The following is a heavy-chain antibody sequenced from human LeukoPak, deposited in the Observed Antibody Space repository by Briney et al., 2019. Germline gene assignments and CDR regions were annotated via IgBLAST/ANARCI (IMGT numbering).Heavy chain of an antibody. D-gene: IGHD6-19*01. CDR2: ISAYNGNT. Sequence: ASVKVSCKASGYTFTSYGISWVRQAPGQGLEWMGWISAYNGNTNYAQKFQGRVTMTRNTSISTAYMELSSLRSEDTAVYYCARGPAGTSGWYNRRNWFDPWGQGTLVTVSS. V-gene: IGHV1-18*01. CDR1: GYTFTSYG. J-gene: IGHJ5*02. CDR3: ARGPAGTSGWYNRRNWFDP.